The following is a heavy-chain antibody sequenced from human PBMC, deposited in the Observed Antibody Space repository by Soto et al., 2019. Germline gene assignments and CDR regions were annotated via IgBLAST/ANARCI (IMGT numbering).Heavy chain of an antibody. J-gene: IGHJ6*02. CDR1: GGTFSSYA. V-gene: IGHV1-69*13. Sequence: GASVKVSCKASGGTFSSYAISWVRQAPGQGLEWMGGIIPIVGTANYAQKFQGRVTITADESTSTAYMELSSLRSEDTAVYYCASAVDTAQLDSSSGMAVWGQGTTVPVS. CDR2: IIPIVGTA. CDR3: ASAVDTAQLDSSSGMAV. D-gene: IGHD5-18*01.